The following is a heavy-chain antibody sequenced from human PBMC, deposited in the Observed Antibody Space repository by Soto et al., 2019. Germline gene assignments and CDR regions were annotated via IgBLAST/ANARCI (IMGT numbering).Heavy chain of an antibody. CDR1: GFIFSDYH. CDR2: TRNKANGYST. J-gene: IGHJ4*02. CDR3: AKFDYSKWGFDY. D-gene: IGHD4-4*01. Sequence: GGSLRLSCAASGFIFSDYHMDWVRQAPGKGLEWVGRTRNKANGYSTEYAASVKGRFTISRDDSKNSLNLQMTSLKTEDTAVYYCAKFDYSKWGFDYWGQGALVTVSS. V-gene: IGHV3-72*01.